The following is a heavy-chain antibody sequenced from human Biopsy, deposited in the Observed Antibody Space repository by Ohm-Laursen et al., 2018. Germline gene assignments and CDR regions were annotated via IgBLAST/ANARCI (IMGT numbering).Heavy chain of an antibody. Sequence: ATVKISCKASSYTFIDYNIHWMRQAPGQGLEWLGYINCKTGATNYAQKFQGTVTMTRDTSISTAYLALGSLRSADTAIYYCARDPLNGHKHFDYWGQGSLVTVSS. CDR1: SYTFIDYN. CDR3: ARDPLNGHKHFDY. V-gene: IGHV1-2*02. D-gene: IGHD2-8*01. J-gene: IGHJ4*02. CDR2: INCKTGAT.